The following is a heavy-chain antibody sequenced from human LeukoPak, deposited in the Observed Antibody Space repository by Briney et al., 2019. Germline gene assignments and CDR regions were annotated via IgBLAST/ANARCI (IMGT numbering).Heavy chain of an antibody. CDR3: ATSRSFDY. J-gene: IGHJ4*02. Sequence: GGSLRLACAAAGFTFSSYWMNWVSQAPGKGLEWVANIKQDGSEKYYVDSVKGRFTISRDNTKNSLYLQMNSLRAEDTAVYYCATSRSFDYWGQGTLVTVSS. CDR1: GFTFSSYW. CDR2: IKQDGSEK. D-gene: IGHD4-11*01. V-gene: IGHV3-7*01.